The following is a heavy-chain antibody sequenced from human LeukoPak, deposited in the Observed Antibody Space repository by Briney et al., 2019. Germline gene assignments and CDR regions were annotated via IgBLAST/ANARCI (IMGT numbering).Heavy chain of an antibody. Sequence: GGSLRLSCAASGFTFSSYAMSWVRQAPGKGLEWVSGISGSGGSTYYADSVKGRFTISRDNSKNTLYLQMNSLRAEDTAVYYCAKERRGENVWGSYRDAFDMWGQGTMVTVSS. CDR1: GFTFSSYA. CDR2: ISGSGGST. CDR3: AKERRGENVWGSYRDAFDM. V-gene: IGHV3-23*01. J-gene: IGHJ3*02. D-gene: IGHD3-16*02.